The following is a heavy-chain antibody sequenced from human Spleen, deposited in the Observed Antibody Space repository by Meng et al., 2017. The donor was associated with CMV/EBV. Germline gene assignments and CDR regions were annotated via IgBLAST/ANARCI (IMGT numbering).Heavy chain of an antibody. CDR3: ARDGSGDYYGSGSYDGMDV. Sequence: SVKVSCKASGDTFSNYALSWVRQAPGQGLEWMGGIIPILNIVNSAQKFQGRVTITADRSTHTAYMELSSLRSEDTAVYYCARDGSGDYYGSGSYDGMDVWGQGTAVTVSS. V-gene: IGHV1-69*10. D-gene: IGHD3-10*01. CDR1: GDTFSNYA. J-gene: IGHJ6*02. CDR2: IIPILNIV.